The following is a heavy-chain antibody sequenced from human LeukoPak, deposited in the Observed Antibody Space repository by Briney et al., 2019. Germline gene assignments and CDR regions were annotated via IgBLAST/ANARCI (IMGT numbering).Heavy chain of an antibody. CDR1: GGSISSYY. D-gene: IGHD2-2*01. V-gene: IGHV4-4*07. CDR2: IYTSGST. J-gene: IGHJ6*04. Sequence: SETLSLTCTVSGGSISSYYWSWIRQPAGKGLEWIGRIYTSGSTNYNPSLKSRVTMSVDTSKNQFSLKLSSVTAADTAVYYCASGPRGVVVPAADVSGMDVWGKGTTVTVSS. CDR3: ASGPRGVVVPAADVSGMDV.